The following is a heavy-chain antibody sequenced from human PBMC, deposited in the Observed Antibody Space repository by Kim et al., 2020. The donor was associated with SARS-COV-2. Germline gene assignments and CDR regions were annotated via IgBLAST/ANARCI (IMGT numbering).Heavy chain of an antibody. CDR3: IRDNIQPGDL. J-gene: IGHJ4*02. CDR1: GFAFSPYW. D-gene: IGHD3-16*01. CDR2: IDTDGSIT. Sequence: GGSLRLSCAASGFAFSPYWMHWVRQVPGQGLMWVSQIDTDGSITTYAEAVLGRFSISRDNAKNTLYLQMNSLRVEDTAIYYCIRDNIQPGDLWGQGLMVTVSS. V-gene: IGHV3-74*01.